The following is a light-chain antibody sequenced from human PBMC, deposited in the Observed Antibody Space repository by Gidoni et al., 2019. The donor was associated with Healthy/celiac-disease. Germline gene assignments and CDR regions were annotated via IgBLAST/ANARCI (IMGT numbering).Light chain of an antibody. V-gene: IGKV3-20*01. CDR2: GAS. Sequence: VLTQSPGTLSLSPGERATLSCRASQSVSSSYLAWYQQKPGQAPRLLIYGASSRATGIPDRVSGSGSGTDFTLTISRLEPEDFAVYYCQQYGSSPPTTFXQXTKVEIK. CDR3: QQYGSSPPTT. J-gene: IGKJ1*01. CDR1: QSVSSSY.